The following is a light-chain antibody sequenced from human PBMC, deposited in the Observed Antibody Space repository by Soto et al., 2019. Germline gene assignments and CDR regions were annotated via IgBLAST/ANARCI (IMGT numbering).Light chain of an antibody. J-gene: IGLJ2*01. V-gene: IGLV2-23*01. Sequence: QSALTQPASVSGSPGQSITISCTGTSSDVGSYNLVSWYQQHPGKAPKLMIYEGSKRHSGVSNRFSGSKSGNTASLTISGLQAEDEADYYCCSYAGSRRVFGGGTKLTVL. CDR3: CSYAGSRRV. CDR2: EGS. CDR1: SSDVGSYNL.